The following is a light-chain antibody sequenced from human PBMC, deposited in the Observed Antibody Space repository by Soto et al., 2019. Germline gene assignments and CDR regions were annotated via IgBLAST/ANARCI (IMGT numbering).Light chain of an antibody. CDR1: QSISSY. J-gene: IGKJ4*01. V-gene: IGKV1-39*01. CDR3: QQSYSTLSLT. Sequence: DIQMTQSPSSLSASVGDSVTITCRASQSISSYLNWYQQKPGKAPKLLIYAASSLQSGGPSRFSGSGSGTDFTLTISSLQPDDFATYYCQQSYSTLSLTFGGGTKVEIK. CDR2: AAS.